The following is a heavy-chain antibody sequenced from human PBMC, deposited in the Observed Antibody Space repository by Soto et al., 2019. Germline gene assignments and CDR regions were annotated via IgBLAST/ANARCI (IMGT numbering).Heavy chain of an antibody. CDR2: ISARGRT. CDR3: ARGMGRYFDL. Sequence: QVQLQESGPGLVKPSETLSLTCTVSGDSISNFSWRWIRHPTGKGLESLGRISARGRTNYNPSLQSRVAMSLDTSKNQFSLRLTSLSAADTAVYFCARGMGRYFDLWGRGTLVTVFS. J-gene: IGHJ2*01. CDR1: GDSISNFS. D-gene: IGHD2-8*01. V-gene: IGHV4-4*07.